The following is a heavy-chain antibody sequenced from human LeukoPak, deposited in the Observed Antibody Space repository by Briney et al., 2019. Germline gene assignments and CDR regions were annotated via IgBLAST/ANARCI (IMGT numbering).Heavy chain of an antibody. CDR3: ARATMDKIYYYYYMHV. V-gene: IGHV4-34*01. Sequence: SDTLSLPCAVYGRSFSRYCWMWLRQPPGKGLEGIGEINQSESTNYNPSLKSRVTISLDTSRNQCSLKLTSVTAADTAVYYCARATMDKIYYYYYMHVWEKGTTVSVSS. J-gene: IGHJ6*03. D-gene: IGHD2-8*01. CDR1: GRSFSRYC. CDR2: INQSEST.